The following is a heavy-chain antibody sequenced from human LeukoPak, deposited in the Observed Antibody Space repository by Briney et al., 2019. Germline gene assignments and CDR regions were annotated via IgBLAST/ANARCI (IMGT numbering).Heavy chain of an antibody. Sequence: GGSLRLSCAASGLSVSKNYMNWVRQAPGKGLEWVSVMYNTGDTYYADSVKGRFTISRDNSKNAVYLQMNSLRVEDTAVYYCARDGSALEYYYDSSGYLDAFDIWGQGTMVTVSS. CDR2: MYNTGDT. J-gene: IGHJ3*02. V-gene: IGHV3-66*01. CDR1: GLSVSKNY. CDR3: ARDGSALEYYYDSSGYLDAFDI. D-gene: IGHD3-22*01.